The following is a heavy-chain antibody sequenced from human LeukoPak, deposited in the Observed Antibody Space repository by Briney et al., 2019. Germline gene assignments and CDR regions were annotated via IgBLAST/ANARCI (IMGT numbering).Heavy chain of an antibody. Sequence: GGSLRLSCAASGFTFSSNWMHWVRQAPGKGLVWVSRINEDGSTTNYADSVKGRSTIFRDNAKNSLYLQMNSLRAEDTAVYYCARVSLLLWFGELLSWFDPWGQGTLVTVSS. CDR2: INEDGSTT. CDR3: ARVSLLLWFGELLSWFDP. V-gene: IGHV3-74*01. D-gene: IGHD3-10*01. J-gene: IGHJ5*02. CDR1: GFTFSSNW.